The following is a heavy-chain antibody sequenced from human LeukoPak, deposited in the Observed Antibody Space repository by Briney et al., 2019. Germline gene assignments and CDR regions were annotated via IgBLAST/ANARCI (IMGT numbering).Heavy chain of an antibody. CDR3: ARVPYDSSGYYRD. V-gene: IGHV1-18*01. CDR1: GYTFTSYG. D-gene: IGHD3-22*01. Sequence: ASVKVSCKASGYTFTSYGISWVRQAPGQGLEWMGWTSPHNGNTKYAQKLQGRVTMTTDTSTSTVYMELRSLRSDDTAVYYCARVPYDSSGYYRDWGQGTLVTVSS. J-gene: IGHJ4*02. CDR2: TSPHNGNT.